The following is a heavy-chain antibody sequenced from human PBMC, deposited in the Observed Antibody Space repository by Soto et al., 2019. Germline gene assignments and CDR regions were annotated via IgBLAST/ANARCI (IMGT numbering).Heavy chain of an antibody. Sequence: SVKVSCKASGGTFSSYAISWVRQAPVQGLEWMGGIIPIFGTANYAQKFQGRVTITADESTSTAYMELSSLRSEDTAVYYCARRPSSGSWFDPWGQGTLVTVSS. V-gene: IGHV1-69*13. CDR3: ARRPSSGSWFDP. D-gene: IGHD6-6*01. J-gene: IGHJ5*02. CDR1: GGTFSSYA. CDR2: IIPIFGTA.